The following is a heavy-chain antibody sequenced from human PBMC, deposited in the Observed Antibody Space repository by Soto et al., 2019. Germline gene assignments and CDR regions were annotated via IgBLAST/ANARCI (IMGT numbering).Heavy chain of an antibody. V-gene: IGHV3-23*01. CDR2: ISGSGGST. CDR3: AKCFRGWNGPQDYDAFDI. Sequence: EVQLLESGGGLVQPGGSLRLSCAASGFTLSSYPMSWFRQAQGKGLEGFSAISGSGGSTYYADSVKGRFTISRDNSKNTLYLQMNSLRAEDTAVYYCAKCFRGWNGPQDYDAFDIWGQGTMVTVSS. CDR1: GFTLSSYP. J-gene: IGHJ3*02. D-gene: IGHD1-1*01.